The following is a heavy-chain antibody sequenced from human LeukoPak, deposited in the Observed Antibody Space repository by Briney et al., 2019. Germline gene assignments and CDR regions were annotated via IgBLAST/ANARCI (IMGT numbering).Heavy chain of an antibody. CDR1: GGSISSSSYY. CDR2: IYTSGST. CDR3: ARDKGETGGFDY. V-gene: IGHV4-61*02. Sequence: SETLSLTCTVSGGSISSSSYYWSWIRQPAGKGLEWIGRIYTSGSTNYNPSLKSRVTMSVDTSKNQFSLKLSSVTAADTAVYYCARDKGETGGFDYWGQGTLVTVSS. J-gene: IGHJ4*02. D-gene: IGHD7-27*01.